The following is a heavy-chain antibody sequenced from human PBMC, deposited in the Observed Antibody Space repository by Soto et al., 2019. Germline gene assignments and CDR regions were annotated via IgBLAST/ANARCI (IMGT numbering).Heavy chain of an antibody. V-gene: IGHV1-69*04. D-gene: IGHD5-12*01. CDR3: ARERRRDGYNYYFDY. J-gene: IGHJ4*02. CDR1: GGTFSSYT. Sequence: ASVKVSCKASGGTFSSYTTSWVRQAPGQGLEWMGRIIPILGIANYAQKFQGRVTITADKSTSTAYMELSSLRSEDTAVYYCARERRRDGYNYYFDYWGQGTLVTVSS. CDR2: IIPILGIA.